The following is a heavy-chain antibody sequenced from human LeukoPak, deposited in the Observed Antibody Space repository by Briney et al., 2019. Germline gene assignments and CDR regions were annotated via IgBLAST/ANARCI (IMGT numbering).Heavy chain of an antibody. V-gene: IGHV1-2*02. Sequence: GASVKVSCKASGYTFTGYYMHWVRQAPGQGLEWMGWINPNSGGTNYAQKFQGRVTMTRDTSISTAYMELSRLRSDDTAVYYCARVESLRYFDWLLFDYWGQGTLVTVSS. D-gene: IGHD3-9*01. CDR1: GYTFTGYY. CDR3: ARVESLRYFDWLLFDY. J-gene: IGHJ4*02. CDR2: INPNSGGT.